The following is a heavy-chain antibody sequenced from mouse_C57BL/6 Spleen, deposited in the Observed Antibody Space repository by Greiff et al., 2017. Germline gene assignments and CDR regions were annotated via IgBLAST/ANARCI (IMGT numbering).Heavy chain of an antibody. Sequence: VHLVESGPGLVAPSQSLSITCTVSGFSLTSYAISWVRQPPGKGLEWLGVIWTGGGTNYNSALKSRLSISKDNSKSQVFLKMNSLQTDDTARYYCASYYDYDEGFAYWGQGTLVTVSA. J-gene: IGHJ3*01. CDR1: GFSLTSYA. CDR3: ASYYDYDEGFAY. CDR2: IWTGGGT. V-gene: IGHV2-9-1*01. D-gene: IGHD2-4*01.